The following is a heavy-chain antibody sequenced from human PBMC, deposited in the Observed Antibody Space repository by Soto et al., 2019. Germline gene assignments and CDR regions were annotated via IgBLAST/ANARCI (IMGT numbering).Heavy chain of an antibody. CDR3: AKDRNTGSWYGYFDL. D-gene: IGHD6-13*01. V-gene: IGHV3-23*01. Sequence: LRLSCAASGFTFSSYAMSWVRQAPGKGLEWVSAISDSGETTYYANSVKGRFTISRDNSKNTLYLQLSSLSAGDTARYYCAKDRNTGSWYGYFDLWGQGTLVTVSS. CDR2: ISDSGETT. J-gene: IGHJ4*02. CDR1: GFTFSSYA.